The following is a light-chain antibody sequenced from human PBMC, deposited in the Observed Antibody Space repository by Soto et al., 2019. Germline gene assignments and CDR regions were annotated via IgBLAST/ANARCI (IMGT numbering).Light chain of an antibody. CDR1: QSVNSY. Sequence: EIVLTQSPATLSLSPGERATLSCRASQSVNSYLAWYQQKPGQAPRLLIYDASNRATGIPARFSGGGSGTDFTLTIGSLEPEDFAVYYCQQRSSWPLLTFGGGTKVEIK. CDR3: QQRSSWPLLT. J-gene: IGKJ4*01. CDR2: DAS. V-gene: IGKV3-11*01.